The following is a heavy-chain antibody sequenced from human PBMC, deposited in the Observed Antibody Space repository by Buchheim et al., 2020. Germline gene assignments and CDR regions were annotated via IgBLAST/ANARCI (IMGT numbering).Heavy chain of an antibody. CDR1: GYTFTSYA. Sequence: QVQLVQSGAEVKKPGASVKVSCKASGYTFTSYAMHWVRQAPGQRLEWMGWINAGNGKTKYSQKFQGRVTITRDTSASTAYMELSSLRSEDTAVYYCARGYSSGWYSLASWGQGTL. V-gene: IGHV1-3*01. CDR2: INAGNGKT. D-gene: IGHD6-19*01. J-gene: IGHJ4*02. CDR3: ARGYSSGWYSLAS.